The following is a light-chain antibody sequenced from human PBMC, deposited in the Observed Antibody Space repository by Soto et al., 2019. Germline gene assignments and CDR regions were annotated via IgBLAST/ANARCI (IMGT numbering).Light chain of an antibody. CDR1: QSLLHSNGYNY. Sequence: DIVMTQSPLSLPVTPGEPASISCRSSQSLLHSNGYNYLDWYLQKPGQPPQLLIYLGSNRASGVPNRFSGSGSGTDFTLKISRVEDDDVGVYYCMQARQTPPTFGQGTRLEIK. CDR2: LGS. V-gene: IGKV2-28*01. CDR3: MQARQTPPT. J-gene: IGKJ5*01.